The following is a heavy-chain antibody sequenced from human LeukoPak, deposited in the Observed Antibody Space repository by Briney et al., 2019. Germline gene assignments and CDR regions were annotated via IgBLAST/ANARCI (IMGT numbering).Heavy chain of an antibody. CDR3: ARDPSDGGYYDILTGLEGGFDY. CDR2: IYYSGST. Sequence: PSETLSLTCTVSGGSISSGGYYWSWIRQHPGKGLEWIGYIYYSGSTYYNPSLKSRVTISVDTSKNQFSLKLSSVTAADTAVYYCARDPSDGGYYDILTGLEGGFDYWGQGTLVTVSS. D-gene: IGHD3-9*01. V-gene: IGHV4-31*03. CDR1: GGSISSGGYY. J-gene: IGHJ4*02.